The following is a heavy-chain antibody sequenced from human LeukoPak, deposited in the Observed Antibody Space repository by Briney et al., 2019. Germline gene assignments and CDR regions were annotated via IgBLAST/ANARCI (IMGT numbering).Heavy chain of an antibody. Sequence: GASVKVSCKAFGYTFTSNYMHWVRQAPGQGPEWMGVISPSGGSTTYAQKFQGRVTLTRDMSTSTDYLELSSLRSDDTAVYYCARSRTTVTSPWGYWGQGTLVTVSS. D-gene: IGHD4-17*01. V-gene: IGHV1-46*01. CDR2: ISPSGGST. CDR3: ARSRTTVTSPWGY. J-gene: IGHJ4*02. CDR1: GYTFTSNY.